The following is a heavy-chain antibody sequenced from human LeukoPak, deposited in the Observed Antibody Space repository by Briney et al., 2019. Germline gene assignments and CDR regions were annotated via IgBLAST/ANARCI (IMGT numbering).Heavy chain of an antibody. D-gene: IGHD3-22*01. CDR2: INHSGST. J-gene: IGHJ4*02. CDR1: VDSFSGYY. Sequence: SETLSLTCADSVDSFSGYYWRWLPQPPGKGLEWIGEINHSGSTNYNPSLKSRVTISVDTSKNQFSLKLSSVTAAATAVYYCAGCISIGYQRWGQGTLVTVSS. V-gene: IGHV4-34*01. CDR3: AGCISIGYQR.